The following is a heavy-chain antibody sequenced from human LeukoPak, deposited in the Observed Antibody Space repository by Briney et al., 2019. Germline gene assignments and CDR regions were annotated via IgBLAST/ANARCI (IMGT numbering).Heavy chain of an antibody. CDR2: IYYSGST. D-gene: IGHD6-19*01. J-gene: IGHJ4*02. CDR3: ARHSLPRVAVKY. CDR1: GDSISSSSDY. Sequence: KPSETLSLTCIVSGDSISSSSDYWGWIRQPPGKGLEWIGSIYYSGSTYYNPSLKSRVTISVDTSKNQFSLKLNSVTAADTSVYFCARHSLPRVAVKYWGQGTLVTVSS. V-gene: IGHV4-39*01.